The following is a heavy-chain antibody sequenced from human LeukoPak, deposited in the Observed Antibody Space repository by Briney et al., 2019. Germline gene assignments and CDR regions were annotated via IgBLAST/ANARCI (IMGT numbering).Heavy chain of an antibody. Sequence: ASVKVSCKASGYTFTNSYIHWVRQAPGQGLEWMGLINPGGGNTNYAQNFQGRLTMTRDTSTTTVYMELSSLRSEDTAVYYCARGFFGEGYYFDYWGQGTLVTVSS. CDR2: INPGGGNT. D-gene: IGHD3-10*01. CDR3: ARGFFGEGYYFDY. CDR1: GYTFTNSY. V-gene: IGHV1-46*01. J-gene: IGHJ4*02.